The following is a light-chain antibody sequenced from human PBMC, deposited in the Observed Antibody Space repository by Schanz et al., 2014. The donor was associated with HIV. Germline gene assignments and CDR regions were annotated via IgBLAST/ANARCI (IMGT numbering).Light chain of an antibody. CDR3: QQYGNSPLT. J-gene: IGKJ4*01. Sequence: EIVMTQSPATLSLSPGERATLSCRASQSVSSQLAWYQQRPGQAPRLLIYGASTRATGIPARFSGSGSGTDFTLTISRLEPEDFAVYSCQQYGNSPLTFGGGTKVEIK. CDR1: QSVSSQ. CDR2: GAS. V-gene: IGKV3-15*01.